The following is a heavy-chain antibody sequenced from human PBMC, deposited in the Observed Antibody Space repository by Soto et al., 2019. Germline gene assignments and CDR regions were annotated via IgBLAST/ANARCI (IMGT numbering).Heavy chain of an antibody. J-gene: IGHJ4*02. Sequence: GGSLMLSCAASGFTFSSYAMSWVRQAPGKGLEWVSAISGSGGSTYYADSVKGRFTISRDNSKNTLYLQMNSLRAEDTAVYYCAKPYSDVREFDNWGQETLVTISS. CDR1: GFTFSSYA. V-gene: IGHV3-23*01. D-gene: IGHD4-17*01. CDR2: ISGSGGST. CDR3: AKPYSDVREFDN.